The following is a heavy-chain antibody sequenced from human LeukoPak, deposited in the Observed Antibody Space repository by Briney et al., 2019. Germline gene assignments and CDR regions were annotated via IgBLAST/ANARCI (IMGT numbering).Heavy chain of an antibody. CDR3: ARGANDFWSGYQPSGHFDY. V-gene: IGHV3-21*01. J-gene: IGHJ4*02. Sequence: GGSLRLSCAASGFTFSSYSMNWVRQAPGKGLEWVSSISSSSSYIYYADSVKGRFTISRDNAKNSLYLQMNSLRAEDTAVYYCARGANDFWSGYQPSGHFDYWGQGTLVTVSS. CDR2: ISSSSSYI. D-gene: IGHD3-3*01. CDR1: GFTFSSYS.